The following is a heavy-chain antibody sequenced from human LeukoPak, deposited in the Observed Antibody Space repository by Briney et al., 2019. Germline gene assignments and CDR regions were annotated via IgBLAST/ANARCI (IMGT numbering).Heavy chain of an antibody. D-gene: IGHD3-22*01. CDR2: IRYDGSNK. CDR3: AKDRGPGAYYYGSSGYWSFDY. J-gene: IGHJ4*02. Sequence: GGSLRLSCAASGFTFSSYGMHWVRQAPGKGLEWVAFIRYDGSNKYYADSVKGRFTISRDNSKNTLYLQMNSLRAEDTAVYYCAKDRGPGAYYYGSSGYWSFDYWGQGTLVTVSS. CDR1: GFTFSSYG. V-gene: IGHV3-30*02.